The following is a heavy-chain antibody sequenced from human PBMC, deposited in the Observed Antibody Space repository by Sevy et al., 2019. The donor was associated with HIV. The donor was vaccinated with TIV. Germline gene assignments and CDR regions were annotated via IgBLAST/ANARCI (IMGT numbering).Heavy chain of an antibody. V-gene: IGHV3-23*01. D-gene: IGHD4-17*01. Sequence: GGSLRLSCAVSGFTFRSYAMIWVRQAPGKGLEWVSSISGPGALTYYAESVKGRFTISRDNSKNTLFLQMNSLRAEDTALYYCAKGDEPAADYADYVPNAFDIWGQGTMVTVSS. CDR3: AKGDEPAADYADYVPNAFDI. CDR2: ISGPGALT. J-gene: IGHJ3*02. CDR1: GFTFRSYA.